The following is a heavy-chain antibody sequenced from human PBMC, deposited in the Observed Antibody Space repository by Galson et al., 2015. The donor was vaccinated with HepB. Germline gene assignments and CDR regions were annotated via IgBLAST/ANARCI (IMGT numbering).Heavy chain of an antibody. CDR1: GFTFSDSP. CDR2: IKAKRDNYAT. Sequence: SLRLSCAASGFTFSDSPIHWVRQFSGKGLEWVGRIKAKRDNYATEYGASVKGRFTISRDDSNNMAYLQMKNLKTEDTALYFCTRLLTPNPAAPDIWGQGTMAPVSS. V-gene: IGHV3-73*01. J-gene: IGHJ3*02. CDR3: TRLLTPNPAAPDI. D-gene: IGHD1-26*01.